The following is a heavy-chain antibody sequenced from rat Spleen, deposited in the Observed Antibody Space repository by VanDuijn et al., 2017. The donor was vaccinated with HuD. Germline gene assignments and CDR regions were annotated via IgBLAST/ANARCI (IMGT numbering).Heavy chain of an antibody. CDR1: GFTFSNYG. D-gene: IGHD1-12*03. J-gene: IGHJ2*01. V-gene: IGHV5-19*01. CDR2: ISPSGGST. CDR3: TTGYYDGYYLVFDY. Sequence: EVQLVESGGGLVQPGRSLTVSCAASGFTFSNYGMHWIRQAPTKGLEWVASISPSGGSTYYRDSVKGRFTISRDNAKNTLYLQMDSLRSEDTATYYCTTGYYDGYYLVFDYWGQGVMVTVSS.